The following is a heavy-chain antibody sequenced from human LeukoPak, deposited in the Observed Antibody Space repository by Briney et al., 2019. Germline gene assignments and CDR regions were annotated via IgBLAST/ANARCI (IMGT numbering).Heavy chain of an antibody. J-gene: IGHJ5*02. V-gene: IGHV4-39*01. D-gene: IGHD3-10*01. CDR1: GGSISSSIYY. Sequence: PSETLSLTCTASGGSISSSIYYWAWIRQPPGKGLEWIGSVYYSGSAYYNPSLKSRVTISVDTPKNQFSLKLSSLNAADTALYYCARLGMARGENWFDPWGQGTLVTVSS. CDR2: VYYSGSA. CDR3: ARLGMARGENWFDP.